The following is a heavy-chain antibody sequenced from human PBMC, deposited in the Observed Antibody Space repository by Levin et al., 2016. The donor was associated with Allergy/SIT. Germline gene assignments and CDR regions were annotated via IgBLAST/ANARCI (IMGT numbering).Heavy chain of an antibody. V-gene: IGHV1-69*01. Sequence: WVRQAPGQGLEWMGGIIPIFGTANYAQKFQGRVTITADESTSTAYMELSSLRSEDTAVYYCASPDPRESIVGAFDYWGQGTLVTVSS. CDR3: ASPDPRESIVGAFDY. J-gene: IGHJ4*02. CDR2: IIPIFGTA. D-gene: IGHD1-26*01.